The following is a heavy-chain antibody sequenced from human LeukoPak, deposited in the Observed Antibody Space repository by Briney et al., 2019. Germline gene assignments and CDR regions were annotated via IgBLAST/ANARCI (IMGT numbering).Heavy chain of an antibody. Sequence: GGSLRLSCAASGFILGNNYMSWVRQAPGKGLEWVSVIYSGGTTYYADSVKGRFTISRDNSKNTLHLQMNSLRAEDTAVYYCARDQYSYAHAAHWGQGTLVTVSS. J-gene: IGHJ4*02. CDR2: IYSGGTT. D-gene: IGHD5-18*01. CDR3: ARDQYSYAHAAH. CDR1: GFILGNNY. V-gene: IGHV3-66*01.